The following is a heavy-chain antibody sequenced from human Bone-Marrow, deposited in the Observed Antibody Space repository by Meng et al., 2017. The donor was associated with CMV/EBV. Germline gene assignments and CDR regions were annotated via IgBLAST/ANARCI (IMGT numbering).Heavy chain of an antibody. CDR2: MNPNSGNT. CDR3: AGGGDYDNWFDP. J-gene: IGHJ5*02. D-gene: IGHD4-17*01. Sequence: ASVKVSCKASGYTFTSYDINWVRQATGQGLEWMGWMNPNSGNTGYAQKLQGRVTITRNNSISTAYMELSSLRSEDTAVYYCAGGGDYDNWFDPWGQGTLVTVSS. V-gene: IGHV1-8*03. CDR1: GYTFTSYD.